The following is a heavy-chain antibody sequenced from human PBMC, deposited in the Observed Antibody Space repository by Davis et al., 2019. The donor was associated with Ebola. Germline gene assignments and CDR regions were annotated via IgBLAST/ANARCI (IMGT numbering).Heavy chain of an antibody. CDR3: ARDFRYSSDY. CDR2: IKQDGGET. D-gene: IGHD6-13*01. J-gene: IGHJ4*02. CDR1: GFSFNDYW. V-gene: IGHV3-7*01. Sequence: PGGSLRLSCAASGFSFNDYWMSWVRQAPGKGPEWVADIKQDGGETYYVESVKGRFTISRDNAKNSLYLQMNSLRDEDTALYYCARDFRYSSDYWGQGTLVTVSS.